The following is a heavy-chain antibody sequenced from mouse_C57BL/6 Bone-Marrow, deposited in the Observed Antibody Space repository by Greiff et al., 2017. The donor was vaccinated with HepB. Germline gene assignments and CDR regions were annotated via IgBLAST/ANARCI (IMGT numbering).Heavy chain of an antibody. CDR3: ARPLLLFDY. CDR2: IYPRSGNT. V-gene: IGHV1-81*01. J-gene: IGHJ2*01. CDR1: GYTFTSYG. D-gene: IGHD1-1*01. Sequence: QVQLQQSGAELARPGASVKLSCKASGYTFTSYGISWVKQRTGQGLEWIGEIYPRSGNTYYNEKFKGKATLTADKSSSTAYMGLRSLTSEDSAVYFCARPLLLFDYWGQGTTLTVSS.